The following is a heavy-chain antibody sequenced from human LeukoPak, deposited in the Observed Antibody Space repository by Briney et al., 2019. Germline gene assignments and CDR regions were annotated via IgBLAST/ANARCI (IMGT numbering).Heavy chain of an antibody. CDR1: GFTFSSYE. D-gene: IGHD1-7*01. Sequence: PGGSLRLSCAASGFTFSSYEMNWVRQAPGKGLEGVSYISSSGSTIYYADSVKGGFTISRDNAKNSLYLQMNSLRAEDTAVYYCAAQNWNYAYWGQGTLVTVSS. CDR3: AAQNWNYAY. CDR2: ISSSGSTI. V-gene: IGHV3-48*03. J-gene: IGHJ4*02.